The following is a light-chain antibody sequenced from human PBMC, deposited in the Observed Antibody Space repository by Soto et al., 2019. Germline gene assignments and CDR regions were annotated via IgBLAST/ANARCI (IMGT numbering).Light chain of an antibody. CDR1: SSNIGSNY. CDR3: AAWDDSLNGVV. CDR2: SNN. Sequence: QSGLTQPPSVSAAPGETVTISCSGGSSNIGSNYVYWSQQLPGTAPKLLIYSNNQRPSGVPDRFSGSKSGTSASLAISGLQSEDEADYYCAAWDDSLNGVVFGGGTKVTVL. V-gene: IGLV1-44*01. J-gene: IGLJ2*01.